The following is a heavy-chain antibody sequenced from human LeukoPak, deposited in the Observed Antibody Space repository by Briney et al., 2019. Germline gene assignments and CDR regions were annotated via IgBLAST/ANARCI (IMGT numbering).Heavy chain of an antibody. V-gene: IGHV3-48*03. Sequence: PGGSLRLSCAASEFTFSSYEMNWVRQAPGKGLEWVSYISSSGSTIYYADSVKGRFTISRDNAKNSLYLQMNSLRAEDTAVYYCATYYYGSGGDYWGQGTLVTVSS. CDR2: ISSSGSTI. CDR1: EFTFSSYE. J-gene: IGHJ4*02. D-gene: IGHD3-10*01. CDR3: ATYYYGSGGDY.